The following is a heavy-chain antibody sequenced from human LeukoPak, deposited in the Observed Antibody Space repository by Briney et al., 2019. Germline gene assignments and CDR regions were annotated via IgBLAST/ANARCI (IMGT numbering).Heavy chain of an antibody. CDR2: IYHSGST. D-gene: IGHD3-3*01. CDR1: GGSISSGNW. V-gene: IGHV4-4*02. J-gene: IGHJ3*02. Sequence: SETLSLTCAVSGGSISSGNWWSWVRQPPGKGLEWIGEIYHSGSTNYNPSLKSRVTISVDKSKNQFSLKLSSVTAADTAVYYCAKRSRGYYGRSDAFDIWGQGTMVTVSS. CDR3: AKRSRGYYGRSDAFDI.